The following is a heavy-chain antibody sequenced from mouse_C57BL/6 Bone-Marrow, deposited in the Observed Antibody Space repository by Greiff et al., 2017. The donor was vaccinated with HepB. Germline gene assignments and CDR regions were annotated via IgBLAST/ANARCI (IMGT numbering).Heavy chain of an antibody. Sequence: EVQLVESGPGLVKPSQSLSLTCSVTGYSITSGYYWNWIRQFPGNKLEWMGYISYDGSNNYNPSLKNRISITRDTSKNQFFLKLNSVTTEDTATYYCARGGDYADYWGQGTTLTVSS. CDR2: ISYDGSN. V-gene: IGHV3-6*01. D-gene: IGHD2-4*01. J-gene: IGHJ2*01. CDR1: GYSITSGYY. CDR3: ARGGDYADY.